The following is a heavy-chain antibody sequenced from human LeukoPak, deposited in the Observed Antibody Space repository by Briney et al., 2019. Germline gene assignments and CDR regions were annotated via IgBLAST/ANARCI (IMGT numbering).Heavy chain of an antibody. CDR1: GGSVRSYW. J-gene: IGHJ4*02. V-gene: IGHV4-4*07. CDR2: VYSTGST. D-gene: IGHD5-12*01. CDR3: ARQGYTASYCFLDY. Sequence: SETLSLTCDVSGGSVRSYWWGWVRQPAGKGLEWLGRVYSTGSTKFNPSLKSRLTLSIDTSTNQFSLKLTSVTAADTAVYFCARQGYTASYCFLDYWSPGTLVTVSS.